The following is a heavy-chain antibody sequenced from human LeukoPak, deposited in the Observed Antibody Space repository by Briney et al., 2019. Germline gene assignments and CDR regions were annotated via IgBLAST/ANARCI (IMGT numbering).Heavy chain of an antibody. CDR1: GASIGSYF. CDR2: VYDNDIS. Sequence: SETLSLTCSVSGASIGSYFWSWIRQSPGKGLEWISYVYDNDISNFNPSLNSRVTISEDASKNQFYLNLSSVTAADTAVYYCARRYYYNLGSFPFDFWGQGTLVTVSS. V-gene: IGHV4-59*12. J-gene: IGHJ4*02. D-gene: IGHD3-10*01. CDR3: ARRYYYNLGSFPFDF.